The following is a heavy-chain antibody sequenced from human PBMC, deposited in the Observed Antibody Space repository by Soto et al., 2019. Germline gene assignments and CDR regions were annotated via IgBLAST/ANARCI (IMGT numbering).Heavy chain of an antibody. D-gene: IGHD2-2*03. CDR2: IYSSENT. V-gene: IGHV4-39*01. Sequence: SETLSLTCTVSGGSISCSSYYWGWIRQSPGKGLEWIGTIYSSENTYYNPSLLSRVTISVDTSKNEFSLRLSSVTAADTAVYYCARLNGYCISTNCHGYYGMDVWGQGTTVTVSS. CDR3: ARLNGYCISTNCHGYYGMDV. J-gene: IGHJ6*02. CDR1: GGSISCSSYY.